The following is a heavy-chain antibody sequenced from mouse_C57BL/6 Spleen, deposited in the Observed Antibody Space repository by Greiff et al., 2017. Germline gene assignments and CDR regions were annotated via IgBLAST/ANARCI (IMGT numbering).Heavy chain of an antibody. D-gene: IGHD3-2*02. J-gene: IGHJ2*01. CDR3: ARSLDSSGYGY. Sequence: QVQLKQSGAELARPGASVKLSCKASGYTFTSYGISWVKQRTGQGLEWIGEIYPRSGNTYYNEKFKGKATLTADKSSSTAYMELRSLTSEDSAVYFCARSLDSSGYGYWGQGTTLTVSS. V-gene: IGHV1-81*01. CDR1: GYTFTSYG. CDR2: IYPRSGNT.